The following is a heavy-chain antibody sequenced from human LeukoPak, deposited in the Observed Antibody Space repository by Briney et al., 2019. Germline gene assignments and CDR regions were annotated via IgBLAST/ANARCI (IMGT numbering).Heavy chain of an antibody. J-gene: IGHJ4*02. CDR3: AEPYSDYVGY. D-gene: IGHD4-11*01. V-gene: IGHV3-30-3*01. CDR2: ISYDGSNK. Sequence: GRSLRLSCAASGFTFSSYAMHWVRQAPGKGLEWVAVISYDGSNKYYADSVKGRFTISRDNSKNTLYLQMNSLRAEDTAVYYCAEPYSDYVGYWGQGTLVTVSS. CDR1: GFTFSSYA.